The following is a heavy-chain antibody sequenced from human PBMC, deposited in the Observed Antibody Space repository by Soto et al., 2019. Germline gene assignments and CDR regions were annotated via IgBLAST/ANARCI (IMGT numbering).Heavy chain of an antibody. Sequence: QVQLQESGPGLVQPSGTLSLTCAVSGGSISSTNWWSWVHQPPGKGLEWIGEIYHSGSTNYNPSLKSRVIISVDKSKNQFSLKLSSVTAADTAVYYCARAYDYSSNWFDPWGQGTLVTVSS. D-gene: IGHD4-4*01. CDR3: ARAYDYSSNWFDP. V-gene: IGHV4-4*02. CDR1: GGSISSTNW. J-gene: IGHJ5*02. CDR2: IYHSGST.